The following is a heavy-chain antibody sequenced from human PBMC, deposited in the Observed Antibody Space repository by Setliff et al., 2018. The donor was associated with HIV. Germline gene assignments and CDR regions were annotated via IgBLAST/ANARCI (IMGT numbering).Heavy chain of an antibody. V-gene: IGHV4-61*09. CDR2: IYSSGST. CDR3: ARVYYGDLEY. Sequence: SETLSLTCTVSGGSISSGSYYWSWIRQPAGKGLEWIGHIYSSGSTNYNPSLKSRVTISADTSKNQFSLNLSSVTAADTAVYFCARVYYGDLEYWGRGTLVTVSS. J-gene: IGHJ4*02. D-gene: IGHD4-17*01. CDR1: GGSISSGSYY.